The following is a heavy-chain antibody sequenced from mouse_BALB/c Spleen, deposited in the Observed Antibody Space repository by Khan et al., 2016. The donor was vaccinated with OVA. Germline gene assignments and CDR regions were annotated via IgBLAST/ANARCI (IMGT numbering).Heavy chain of an antibody. CDR1: GYTFSNYW. CDR3: ARVKYSSRDYFDY. J-gene: IGHJ2*01. Sequence: QVQLQQSGAELMKPGASVKISCKATGYTFSNYWIEWVKQRPGHGLEWIGEILPGSGNTNYNERFKGKATFTSDTSSNTAYMQLSSLTSEDSAVYFCARVKYSSRDYFDYWGQGTILTVSS. D-gene: IGHD1-1*01. V-gene: IGHV1-9*01. CDR2: ILPGSGNT.